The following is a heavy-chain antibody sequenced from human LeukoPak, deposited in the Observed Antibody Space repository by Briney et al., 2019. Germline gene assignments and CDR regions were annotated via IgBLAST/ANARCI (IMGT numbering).Heavy chain of an antibody. V-gene: IGHV4-30-4*08. CDR2: IYYSGST. D-gene: IGHD6-6*01. CDR3: AREGTARPLDY. CDR1: GGSISSGDYY. J-gene: IGHJ4*02. Sequence: PSETLSLTCTVSGGSISSGDYYWSWIRQPPGKGLGWIGYIYYSGSTYYNPSLKSRVTISVDTSKNQFSLKLSSVTAADTAVYYCAREGTARPLDYWGQGTLVTVSS.